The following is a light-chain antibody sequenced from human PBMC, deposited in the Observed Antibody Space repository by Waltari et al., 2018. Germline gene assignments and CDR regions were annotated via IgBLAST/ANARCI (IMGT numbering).Light chain of an antibody. V-gene: IGKV4-1*01. CDR1: QSILYSSNNKNY. CDR2: RAS. J-gene: IGKJ4*01. Sequence: DIVMTQSPDSLAVSLGERATINCKSTQSILYSSNNKNYLAWYQQKPGQSPKLLFYRASTRESGVPDRFSGSGSGTDFTLTISSLQTEDVAVYYCQQYYSTPFTFGGGTKVEIK. CDR3: QQYYSTPFT.